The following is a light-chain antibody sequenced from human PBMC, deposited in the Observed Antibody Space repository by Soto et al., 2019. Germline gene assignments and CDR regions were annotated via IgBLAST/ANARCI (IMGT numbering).Light chain of an antibody. V-gene: IGKV1-17*01. CDR3: IQHYSYPNT. CDR2: AAS. Sequence: DIQMTQSPSSLSASVGDRVAITCRASQDIRSELGWYQQKSGEAPKRMIFAASTLQRGVPPRFSGSGSGTEFTLTITGLQPEDFATYYCIQHYSYPNTFGQGTKLEI. CDR1: QDIRSE. J-gene: IGKJ2*01.